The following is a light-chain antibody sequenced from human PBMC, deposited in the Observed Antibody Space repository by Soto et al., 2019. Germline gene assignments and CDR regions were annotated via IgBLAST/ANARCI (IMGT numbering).Light chain of an antibody. J-gene: IGKJ5*01. CDR3: QQYLISVT. CDR1: QSVSSSS. Sequence: DIELTQSPSALSLSPGERVTLSCRASQSVSSSSLAWYQQNPGQAPRLLIYEASSRAAGIPDRFSGSGSGTDFTLTISRLEPQDSAMYYCQQYLISVTFGQGTRLEIK. CDR2: EAS. V-gene: IGKV3-20*01.